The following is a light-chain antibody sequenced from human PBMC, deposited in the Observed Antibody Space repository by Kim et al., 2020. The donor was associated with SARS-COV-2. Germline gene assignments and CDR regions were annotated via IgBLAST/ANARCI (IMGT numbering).Light chain of an antibody. CDR2: DAS. Sequence: LAPGERATLSCRASQSINNYLAWYQQKPGQAPRLLIYDASNRATGIPARFSGSGSGTDFTLTISSLEPEDFAVYYCQQRSNWLLTVGGGTKVDIK. V-gene: IGKV3-11*01. J-gene: IGKJ4*01. CDR3: QQRSNWLLT. CDR1: QSINNY.